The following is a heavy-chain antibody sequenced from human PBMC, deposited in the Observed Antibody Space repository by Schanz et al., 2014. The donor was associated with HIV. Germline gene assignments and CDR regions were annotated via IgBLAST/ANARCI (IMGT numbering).Heavy chain of an antibody. D-gene: IGHD3-10*01. CDR2: ISSGGTTI. CDR3: ARDTVRGVKDSMDV. CDR1: AFTFSNYI. V-gene: IGHV3-48*04. Sequence: VQLEESGGGVVQPGRSLRLSCVASAFTFSNYIMYWVRQAPGKGLEWVSYISSGGTTIYYADSVKGRFTVSRDNAKNSLYLQMKSLRVEDTAVYYCARDTVRGVKDSMDVWGQGTTVTVSS. J-gene: IGHJ6*02.